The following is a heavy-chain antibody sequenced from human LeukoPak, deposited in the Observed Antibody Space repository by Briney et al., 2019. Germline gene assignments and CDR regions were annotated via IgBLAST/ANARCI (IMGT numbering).Heavy chain of an antibody. V-gene: IGHV1-2*02. CDR1: GYTFTGYY. CDR2: INPNSGGT. CDR3: AREVWDPKDIVVVPAGADV. Sequence: GASVKVSCKASGYTFTGYYMHWVRQAPGQGLEWMGWINPNSGGTNYAQKFQGRVTMTRDTSISTAYMELSRLRSDDTAVYYCAREVWDPKDIVVVPAGADVWGQGTTVTVSS. D-gene: IGHD2-2*01. J-gene: IGHJ6*02.